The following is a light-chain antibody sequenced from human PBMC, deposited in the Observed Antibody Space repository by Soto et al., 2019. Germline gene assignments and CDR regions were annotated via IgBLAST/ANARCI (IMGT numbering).Light chain of an antibody. CDR2: GAS. CDR3: QQYGSSPLIT. J-gene: IGKJ5*01. Sequence: EIVLTQSPGTLSLSPGERATLSCRASQSVSSSYLAWYQQKPGQAPRLLIYGASSRATGIPDRFSGSGSGTDFTLTISGLEPEDFAVYYCQQYGSSPLITFGQGTRLEIK. V-gene: IGKV3-20*01. CDR1: QSVSSSY.